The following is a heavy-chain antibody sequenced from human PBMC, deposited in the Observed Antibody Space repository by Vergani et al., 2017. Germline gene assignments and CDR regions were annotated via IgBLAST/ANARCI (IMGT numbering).Heavy chain of an antibody. CDR3: ARGYSDFWSGYSNWFDP. D-gene: IGHD3-3*01. V-gene: IGHV4-34*01. CDR1: GGSFSGYY. J-gene: IGHJ5*02. CDR2: INHSGST. Sequence: QVQLQQWGAGLLKPSEPLSLPCAVYGGSFSGYYWSWNRQPPGKGLEWIGEINHSGSTNYNPALKSRVPISVDTSKNQFSLKLSSVTAADTAVYYWARGYSDFWSGYSNWFDPWGQGTLVTVSS.